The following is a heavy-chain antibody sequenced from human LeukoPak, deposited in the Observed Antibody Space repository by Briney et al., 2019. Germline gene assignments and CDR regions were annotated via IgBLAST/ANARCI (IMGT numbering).Heavy chain of an antibody. CDR1: GFTFSSYA. CDR3: ARVPGKYAFDI. J-gene: IGHJ3*02. D-gene: IGHD3-10*01. V-gene: IGHV3-23*01. Sequence: AGSPRLSCAASGFTFSSYAMSWVRQAPGKGLEWVSAISGSGGSTYYADPVKGRFTISRDNSKNTLYLQMNSLRAEDTAVYYCARVPGKYAFDIWGQGTMVTVSA. CDR2: ISGSGGST.